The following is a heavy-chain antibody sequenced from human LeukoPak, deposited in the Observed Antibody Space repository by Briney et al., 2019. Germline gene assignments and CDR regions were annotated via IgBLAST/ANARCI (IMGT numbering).Heavy chain of an antibody. CDR2: MNPYAGKT. Sequence: ASVKVSCKTSGYTFTNFDINWVRQATGQGLEWLGWMNPYAGKTGYAQKFQGRVTFTGDTSIRTAYMEVSSLTSEDTAVYYCARAPTPFYYDSSAYYSDFWGQGALVTVSS. V-gene: IGHV1-8*03. J-gene: IGHJ4*02. CDR3: ARAPTPFYYDSSAYYSDF. D-gene: IGHD6-25*01. CDR1: GYTFTNFD.